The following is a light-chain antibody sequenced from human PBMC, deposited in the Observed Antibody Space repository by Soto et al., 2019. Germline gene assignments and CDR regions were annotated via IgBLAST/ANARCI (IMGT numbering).Light chain of an antibody. Sequence: ELVLTQYPATLSLSPGERANLSCRASQSVRNNLAWYQHKPGQAPRLLSYDASNRATGIPARFSGSGSGTDFTLTISSLESEDFAVYYCQQRSNWPSFGQGTRLEI. CDR3: QQRSNWPS. V-gene: IGKV3-11*01. CDR2: DAS. J-gene: IGKJ5*01. CDR1: QSVRNN.